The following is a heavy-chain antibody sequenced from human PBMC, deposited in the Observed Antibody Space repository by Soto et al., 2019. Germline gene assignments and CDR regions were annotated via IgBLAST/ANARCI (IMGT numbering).Heavy chain of an antibody. Sequence: EVQLVESGGGSVQPGGSLRLSCVASGFRFDDYAMHWVRQRPGKGLDWVSGINWNSDTIGYDDSVKGRFIVSRYNAVGSLILHITSLIAEYRAIDVCAMANSNDFYYHCESWGHGTPVTVSS. CDR1: GFRFDDYA. V-gene: IGHV3-9*01. J-gene: IGHJ5*01. CDR2: INWNSDTI. CDR3: AMANSNDFYYHCES. D-gene: IGHD2-21*02.